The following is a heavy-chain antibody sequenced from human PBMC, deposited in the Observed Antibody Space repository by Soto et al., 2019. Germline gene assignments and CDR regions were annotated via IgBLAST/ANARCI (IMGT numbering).Heavy chain of an antibody. J-gene: IGHJ3*02. CDR2: IYYSGST. D-gene: IGHD3-10*01. CDR1: GGSISSSSYY. CDR3: ASSRAGGAFDI. Sequence: QLQLQESGPGLVKPSETLSLTCTVSGGSISSSSYYWGWIRQPPGKGLEWIGCIYYSGSTYYNPSLKSRVIISVDTAKSQCSLKLSSVTAADPAVYYCASSRAGGAFDIWGQGTMLTVSS. V-gene: IGHV4-39*01.